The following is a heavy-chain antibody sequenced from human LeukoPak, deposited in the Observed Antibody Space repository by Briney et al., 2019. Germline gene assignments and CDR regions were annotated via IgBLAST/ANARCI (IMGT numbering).Heavy chain of an antibody. D-gene: IGHD1-7*01. CDR1: GFTFSSNS. Sequence: GGSLRLSCTASGFTFSSNSMNWVRQAPGQGLEWVSYISSSSSTIYYADSVKGRFTISRDNAKNSLYLQMNSLRAEDTAIYYCAREDDWNYEDYWGQGTLVTVSS. CDR2: ISSSSSTI. J-gene: IGHJ4*02. V-gene: IGHV3-48*01. CDR3: AREDDWNYEDY.